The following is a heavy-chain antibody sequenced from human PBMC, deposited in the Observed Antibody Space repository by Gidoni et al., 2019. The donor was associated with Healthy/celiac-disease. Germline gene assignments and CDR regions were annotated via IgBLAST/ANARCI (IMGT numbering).Heavy chain of an antibody. D-gene: IGHD3-22*01. CDR1: GYPFTGYY. CDR3: ARDYYDSSGFDY. CDR2: INPNSGGT. V-gene: IGHV1-2*04. J-gene: IGHJ4*02. Sequence: QVQLVQSGAEVKKPGASVKVSCKASGYPFTGYYMHWVRQAPGPGLEWMGWINPNSGGTNYAQKFQGWVTMTRDTSISTAYMELSRLRSDDTAVYYCARDYYDSSGFDYWGQGTLVTVSS.